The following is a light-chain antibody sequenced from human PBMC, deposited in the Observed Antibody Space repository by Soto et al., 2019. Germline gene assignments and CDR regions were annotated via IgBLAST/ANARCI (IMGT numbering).Light chain of an antibody. CDR2: DAS. Sequence: DIPMTQSPSTLSASVGDRVTITCRASQSMNDWLAWYQQKPGKAPKVLIYDASSLQSGVPSRFSGSGSGTEFTLTIDSLQPADVATYYCLRYNAFSQTFGQGTKVEI. CDR3: LRYNAFSQT. V-gene: IGKV1-5*01. CDR1: QSMNDW. J-gene: IGKJ1*01.